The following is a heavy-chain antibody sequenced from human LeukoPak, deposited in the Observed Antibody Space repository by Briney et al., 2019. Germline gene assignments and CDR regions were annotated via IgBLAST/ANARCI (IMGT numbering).Heavy chain of an antibody. CDR2: IYYSGST. J-gene: IGHJ5*01. V-gene: IGHV4-39*01. CDR3: ARLKGYCSGGSCYTRLFDF. CDR1: GGSISSSSYY. D-gene: IGHD2-15*01. Sequence: PSETLSLTCTVSGGSISSSSYYWGWIRQPPGKGLEWIGSIYYSGSTYYNPSLKSQVTISVDTSKNQFSLKLSSVTAADTAVYYCARLKGYCSGGSCYTRLFDFWGQGTLVTVSS.